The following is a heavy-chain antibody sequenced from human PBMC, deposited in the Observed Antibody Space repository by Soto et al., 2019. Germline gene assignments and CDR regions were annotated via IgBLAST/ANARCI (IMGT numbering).Heavy chain of an antibody. CDR1: DESFNRNY. CDR3: SRGNDAYKGGRS. V-gene: IGHV4-34*02. D-gene: IGHD1-1*01. CDR2: IPPSGII. J-gene: IGHJ5*02. Sequence: QVQLQQWGAGLLKPSETLSLTCAVDDESFNRNYYTWTRQSPGKGLQWIGEIPPSGIIHYNPSLETRVTMPLDTSQKQFLLKLNPVAAADTATYYCSRGNDAYKGGRSWGQGTLVTVSS.